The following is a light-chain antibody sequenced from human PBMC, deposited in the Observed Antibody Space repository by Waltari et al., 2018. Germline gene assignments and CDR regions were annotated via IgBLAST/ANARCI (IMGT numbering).Light chain of an antibody. V-gene: IGLV2-14*01. CDR3: SSYATSSAPGV. J-gene: IGLJ1*01. CDR2: EVS. CDR1: DSDVGAYDF. Sequence: QSALTQPASVSGSPGQSITISCSGTDSDVGAYDFVSWYQQHPGKAPHLIIYEVSNRPSGISDRFAASKSGGAASLTISGVQAEDEADYYCSSYATSSAPGVFGTGTRVTVL.